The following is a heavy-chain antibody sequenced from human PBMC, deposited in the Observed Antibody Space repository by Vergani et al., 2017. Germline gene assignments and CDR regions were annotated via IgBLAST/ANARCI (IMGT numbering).Heavy chain of an antibody. J-gene: IGHJ4*02. V-gene: IGHV3-48*03. CDR3: AKTLLDCSSTSCYGGAFDY. CDR1: GFTFSSYE. D-gene: IGHD2-2*01. CDR2: ISSSGSTI. Sequence: EVQLVESGGGLVQPGGSLRLSCAASGFTFSSYEMNWVRQAPGKGLEWVSYISSSGSTIYYADSVKGRFTISRDNAKNSLYLQMNSLRAEDTAVYYCAKTLLDCSSTSCYGGAFDYWGQGTLVTVSS.